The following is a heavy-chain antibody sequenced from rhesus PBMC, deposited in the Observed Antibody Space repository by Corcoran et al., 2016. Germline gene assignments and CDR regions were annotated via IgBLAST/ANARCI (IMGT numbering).Heavy chain of an antibody. D-gene: IGHD3-28*01. CDR2: ISGSGGST. V-gene: IGHV4-173*01. Sequence: QLQLQESGPGLVKPSEPLSLPCAASGGSIRSNDWSWLRRPPGKGPGWSWRISGSGGSTDYNPSLKSRVTISTDTSKNQFSLKLSSVTAADTAVYYCARAAPPTYYYDSGYNYFDYWGQGVLVTVSS. J-gene: IGHJ4*01. CDR3: ARAAPPTYYYDSGYNYFDY. CDR1: GGSIRSND.